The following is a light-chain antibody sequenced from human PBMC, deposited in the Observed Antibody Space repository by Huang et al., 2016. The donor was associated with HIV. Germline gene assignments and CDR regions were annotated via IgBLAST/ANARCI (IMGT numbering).Light chain of an antibody. V-gene: IGKV3-15*01. CDR1: QNIGGR. CDR2: EAS. J-gene: IGKJ4*01. Sequence: EIVMTQSPATFAVSPRERATLSCRARQNIGGRLAWYQKKPGQAPRLRVYEASTRDTGSQARVSGSDAGTDCTLTISSLQSEDFAVYYWQQYNDWSAVTFGGGTKVEI. CDR3: QQYNDWSAVT.